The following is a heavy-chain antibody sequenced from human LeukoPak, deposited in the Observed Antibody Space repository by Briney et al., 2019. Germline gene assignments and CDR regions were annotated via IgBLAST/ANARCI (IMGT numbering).Heavy chain of an antibody. CDR1: GYTFTSYD. Sequence: ASVKVSCKASGYTFTSYDIHWVRQATGQGLEWMGWMNPNSGNTGYAQKFQGRVTMTRNTSISTAYMELSSLRSEDTAVYYCAAYSGSYFAFDIWGQGTMVTVSS. CDR3: AAYSGSYFAFDI. V-gene: IGHV1-8*01. J-gene: IGHJ3*02. D-gene: IGHD1-26*01. CDR2: MNPNSGNT.